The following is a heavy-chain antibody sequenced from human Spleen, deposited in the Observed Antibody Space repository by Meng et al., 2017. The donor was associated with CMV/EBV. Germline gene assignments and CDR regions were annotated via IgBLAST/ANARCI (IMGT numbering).Heavy chain of an antibody. J-gene: IGHJ4*02. Sequence: GESLKISCAASGFTFSSYSMNWVRQAPGKGLEWVSSISSSSSYIYYADSVKGRFTISRDNAKNSLYLQMNSLRVEDTAVYYCARIGYSSSATDYWGLGTLVTVSS. CDR2: ISSSSSYI. D-gene: IGHD6-13*01. CDR3: ARIGYSSSATDY. CDR1: GFTFSSYS. V-gene: IGHV3-21*01.